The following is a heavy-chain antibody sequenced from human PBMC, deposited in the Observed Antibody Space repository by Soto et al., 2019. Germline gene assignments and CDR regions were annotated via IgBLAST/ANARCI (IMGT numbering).Heavy chain of an antibody. CDR1: GGSISSYY. CDR3: ARTEDYCSGGSCYLPMDV. V-gene: IGHV4-59*08. D-gene: IGHD2-15*01. J-gene: IGHJ6*03. Sequence: QVQLQESGPGLVKPSETLSLTCTVSGGSISSYYWSWIRQPPGKGLEWIGYIYYSRSTNYNPSLKSRVTISVDTSKHQFSLKLSSVTAADTAVYYCARTEDYCSGGSCYLPMDVWGKGTTVTVSS. CDR2: IYYSRST.